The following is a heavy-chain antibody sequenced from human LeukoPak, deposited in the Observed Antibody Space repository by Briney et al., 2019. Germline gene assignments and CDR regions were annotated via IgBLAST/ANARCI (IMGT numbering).Heavy chain of an antibody. CDR1: EFTFNNAW. CDR3: TAGTGHSDHDY. J-gene: IGHJ4*02. CDR2: VKSDTDGGTT. D-gene: IGHD5-12*01. Sequence: GGSLRLSCAASEFTFNNAWMSWVRQAPGKGLXXXGRVKSDTDGGTTDYAAPVKGRFTISRDDSKNMVYLQMNSLRTDDTAVYYCTAGTGHSDHDYWGQGTLVTVSS. V-gene: IGHV3-15*01.